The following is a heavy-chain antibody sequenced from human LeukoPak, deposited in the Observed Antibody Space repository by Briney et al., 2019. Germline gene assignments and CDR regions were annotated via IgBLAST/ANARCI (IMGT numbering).Heavy chain of an antibody. D-gene: IGHD2-15*01. CDR2: ITGDSGTI. CDR3: ARDRMGGSFDY. J-gene: IGHJ4*02. Sequence: GESLRLSCAASGFAFSSYAMNWVRQAPGKGLEWVSFITGDSGTIYYVDSMKGRFTISRDNAKNSLYLQIDNLRAEDTAVYYCARDRMGGSFDYWGQGTPVTVSS. V-gene: IGHV3-48*01. CDR1: GFAFSSYA.